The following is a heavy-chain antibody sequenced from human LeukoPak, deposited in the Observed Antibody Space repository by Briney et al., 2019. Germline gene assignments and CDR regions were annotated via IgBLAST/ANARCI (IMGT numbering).Heavy chain of an antibody. CDR1: GFTFSNSW. V-gene: IGHV3-53*01. CDR3: ARLSDYDSGFDY. Sequence: HPGGSLRLSCAASGFTFSNSWMSWVRQPPGKGLEWVSVIYSGGSTYYADSVKGRFTISRDNSKNTVYLQMNSLRAEDTAVYYCARLSDYDSGFDYWGQGTLVTVSS. CDR2: IYSGGST. J-gene: IGHJ4*02. D-gene: IGHD5-12*01.